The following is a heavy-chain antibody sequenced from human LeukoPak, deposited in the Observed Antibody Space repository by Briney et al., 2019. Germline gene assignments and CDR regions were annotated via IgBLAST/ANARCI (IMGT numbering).Heavy chain of an antibody. D-gene: IGHD3-22*01. J-gene: IGHJ4*02. CDR2: ISGSGNLT. CDR3: AKEPPAYYYDSSGYDY. Sequence: PGGSLRLSCAASGFTFNNYAMTWVRQAPGKGVEWVSTISGSGNLTYFADSVKGRFTISRDNSKNTLYLQMNSLRAEDTAVYYCAKEPPAYYYDSSGYDYWGQGTLVTVSS. V-gene: IGHV3-23*01. CDR1: GFTFNNYA.